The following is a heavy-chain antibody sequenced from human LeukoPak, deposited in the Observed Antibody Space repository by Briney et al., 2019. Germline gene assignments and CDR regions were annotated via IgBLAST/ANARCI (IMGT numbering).Heavy chain of an antibody. CDR3: ARAHCSSTSCPFDY. D-gene: IGHD2-2*01. J-gene: IGHJ4*02. Sequence: SETLSLTCTVPGGSISSYYWSWIRQPPGKGLEWIGYIYYSGSTNYNPSLKSRVTISVDTSKNQFSLKLSSVTAADTAVYYCARAHCSSTSCPFDYWGQGTLVTVSS. CDR1: GGSISSYY. CDR2: IYYSGST. V-gene: IGHV4-59*01.